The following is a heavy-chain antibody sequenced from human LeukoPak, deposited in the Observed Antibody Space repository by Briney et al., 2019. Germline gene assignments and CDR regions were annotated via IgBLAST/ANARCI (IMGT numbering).Heavy chain of an antibody. CDR2: IIPIFGTA. D-gene: IGHD3-16*01. V-gene: IGHV1-69*06. Sequence: ASVTVSCKPSLGTLSSYAISWVRQAPGQGVEWMGGIIPIFGTANYAQKFQGRVTNTADKSTSTAYMELSSMRSEDTAVYYCATIWGGRSYFDYWGQGTLVTVSS. CDR1: LGTLSSYA. J-gene: IGHJ4*02. CDR3: ATIWGGRSYFDY.